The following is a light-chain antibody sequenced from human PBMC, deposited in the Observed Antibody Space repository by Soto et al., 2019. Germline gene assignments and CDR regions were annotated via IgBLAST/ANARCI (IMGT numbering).Light chain of an antibody. J-gene: IGKJ2*01. Sequence: EIVLTQSPGTLSLSPGERATLSCRASQSVSSSYLAWYQQKPGQAPGLLIYGASSRATGIADGFSGSGSGTDFTLTISRLEPEDFAVYYCQQYGSSPYTFGQGTKLEIK. CDR2: GAS. CDR3: QQYGSSPYT. CDR1: QSVSSSY. V-gene: IGKV3-20*01.